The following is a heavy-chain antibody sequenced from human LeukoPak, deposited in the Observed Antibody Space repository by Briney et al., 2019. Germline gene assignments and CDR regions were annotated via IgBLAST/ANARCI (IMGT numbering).Heavy chain of an antibody. CDR1: GESFSGYY. J-gene: IGHJ5*02. Sequence: SETLSLTCAVYGESFSGYYWSWIRQPPGKGLEWIGEINHSGSTNYNPSLKSRVTISVDMSRSQFSLELTSVTAADTGVYYCARGFYDYVWGSLASWGQGTLVTVSS. CDR2: INHSGST. CDR3: ARGFYDYVWGSLAS. V-gene: IGHV4-34*01. D-gene: IGHD3-16*01.